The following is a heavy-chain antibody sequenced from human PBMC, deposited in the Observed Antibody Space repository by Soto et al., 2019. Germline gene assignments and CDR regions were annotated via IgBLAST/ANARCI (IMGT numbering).Heavy chain of an antibody. D-gene: IGHD6-19*01. J-gene: IGHJ3*02. V-gene: IGHV3-74*01. CDR1: GFTFSSYW. CDR3: ASSGWLDAFDI. CDR2: INGDGSST. Sequence: EVQLVESGGGLVQPGGSLRLSCAASGFTFSSYWMHGVRQAPGKGLVWVSRINGDGSSTSYAASVKGRFTISRDNAKNTLYLQMNSLRAEDTAVYYCASSGWLDAFDIWGQGTMVTVSS.